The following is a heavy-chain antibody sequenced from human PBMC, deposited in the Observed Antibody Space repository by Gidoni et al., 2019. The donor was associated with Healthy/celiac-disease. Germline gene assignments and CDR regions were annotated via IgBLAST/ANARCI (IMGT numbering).Heavy chain of an antibody. J-gene: IGHJ6*02. CDR2: ISSSSSYI. CDR1: GFTFSSYS. CDR3: ARELTLGMVVAAYALPDYYYGMDV. D-gene: IGHD2-15*01. V-gene: IGHV3-21*01. Sequence: EVQLVESGGGLVKPGGSLRLSCAASGFTFSSYSMNWVRQAPGKGLEWVSSISSSSSYIYYADSVKGRFTISRDNAKNSLYLQMNSLRAEDTAVYYCARELTLGMVVAAYALPDYYYGMDVWGQGTTVTVSS.